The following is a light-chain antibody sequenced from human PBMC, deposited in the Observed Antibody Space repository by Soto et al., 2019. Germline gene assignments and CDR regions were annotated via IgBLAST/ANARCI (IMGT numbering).Light chain of an antibody. J-gene: IGKJ1*01. Sequence: DIMMTQSPSALSVSTGERATLSCRASQYVSTNVAWYQQKSGQAPRLLIYCASTRATGVPARFSGSGSGTDFTLTISSLESDDFGVYYCQQCRGWPTTFAEGTKVDIK. CDR3: QQCRGWPTT. V-gene: IGKV3-15*01. CDR2: CAS. CDR1: QYVSTN.